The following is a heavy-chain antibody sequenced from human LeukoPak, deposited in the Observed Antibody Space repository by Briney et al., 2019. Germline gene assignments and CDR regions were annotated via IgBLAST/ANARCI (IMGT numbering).Heavy chain of an antibody. V-gene: IGHV1-2*02. J-gene: IGHJ6*02. D-gene: IGHD2-2*02. CDR3: AGAKGYCSSTSCYNRGRYYYGMDV. CDR1: GYTFTGYY. CDR2: INPNSGGT. Sequence: ASVKVSCKASGYTFTGYYMHWVRQAPGQGLEWMGWINPNSGGTNYAQKFQGRVTMTRDTSISTAYMELSRLRSDDTAVYYCAGAKGYCSSTSCYNRGRYYYGMDVWGQGTTVIVSS.